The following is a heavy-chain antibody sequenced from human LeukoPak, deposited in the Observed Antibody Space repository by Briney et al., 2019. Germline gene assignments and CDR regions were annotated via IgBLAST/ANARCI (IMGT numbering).Heavy chain of an antibody. J-gene: IGHJ4*02. CDR2: ISSSSSTI. V-gene: IGHV3-48*02. Sequence: GGSLRLSCAASGFTFSSYSMNWVRQAPGKGLEWVSYISSSSSTIYYADSVKSRFTISRDNAKNSLYLQMNSLRDEDTAVYYCARDSTGFLTMVRGVMGHWGQGTLVTVSS. CDR3: ARDSTGFLTMVRGVMGH. D-gene: IGHD3-10*01. CDR1: GFTFSSYS.